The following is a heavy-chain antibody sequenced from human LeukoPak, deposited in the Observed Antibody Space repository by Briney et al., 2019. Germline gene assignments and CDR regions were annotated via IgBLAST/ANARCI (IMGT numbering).Heavy chain of an antibody. CDR2: LYSGGST. J-gene: IGHJ3*02. V-gene: IGHV3-66*02. Sequence: PGGSLRLSCAASGFTVSSNYMSWVRQAPGKGLEWVSVLYSGGSTYYADSVEGRFTISRDNSKNTLYLQMNSLRAEDTAVYYCTRWTTDAFDIWGQGTMVTVSS. CDR1: GFTVSSNY. CDR3: TRWTTDAFDI. D-gene: IGHD1-1*01.